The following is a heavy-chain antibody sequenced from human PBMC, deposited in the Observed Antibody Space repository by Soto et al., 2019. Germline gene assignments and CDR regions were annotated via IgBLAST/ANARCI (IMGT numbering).Heavy chain of an antibody. CDR2: ISSSSSYI. CDR1: GFTFSSYS. Sequence: PGGSLRLSCAASGFTFSSYSMNWVRQAPGKGLEWVSSISSSSSYIYYADSVKGRFTISRDNAKNSLYLQMNSLRAEDTAVYYCARDSIVVPADIARKWFDPWGQGTLVTVSS. V-gene: IGHV3-21*01. CDR3: ARDSIVVPADIARKWFDP. D-gene: IGHD2-2*01. J-gene: IGHJ5*02.